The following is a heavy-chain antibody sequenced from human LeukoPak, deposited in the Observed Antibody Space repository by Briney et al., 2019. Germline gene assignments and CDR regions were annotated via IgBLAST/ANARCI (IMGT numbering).Heavy chain of an antibody. D-gene: IGHD3-16*02. CDR2: ISGSGGST. V-gene: IGHV3-23*01. CDR1: GFIFSSYA. CDR3: AKDASFMITFGGVIVPDWFDP. Sequence: PGGSLRLSCAASGFIFSSYAMSWVRQAPGKGLEWVSAISGSGGSTYYADSVKGRFTISRDNSKNTLYLQMNSLRAEDTAVYYCAKDASFMITFGGVIVPDWFDPWGQGTLVTVSS. J-gene: IGHJ5*02.